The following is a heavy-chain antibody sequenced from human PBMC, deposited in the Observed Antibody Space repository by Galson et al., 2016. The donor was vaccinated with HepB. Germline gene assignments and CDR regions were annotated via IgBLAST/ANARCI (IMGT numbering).Heavy chain of an antibody. V-gene: IGHV3-33*01. Sequence: SLRLSCAASGFTFSSYGMHWVRQAPGKGLEWVAVIWFDGSNKFSADSLKDRFTISRDNSQNTAFLQMDSLRVDDTAVYYCARDSGQYSVGAFDIWGQGTMVTVSS. CDR2: IWFDGSNK. CDR1: GFTFSSYG. J-gene: IGHJ3*02. D-gene: IGHD5-12*01. CDR3: ARDSGQYSVGAFDI.